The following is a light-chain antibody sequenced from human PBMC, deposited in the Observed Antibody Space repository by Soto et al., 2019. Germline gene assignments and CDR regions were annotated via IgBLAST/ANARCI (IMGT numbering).Light chain of an antibody. V-gene: IGLV1-36*01. Sequence: QSVLTQPPSVSEAPRQRVTISCSGSSSNIGNNAVNWYQQLPGKAPKLLIYYDVLLPSGVSDRFSGSKSGNTASLTVSGLQAEDEADYYCTSYAGTYSFFYVFGTGTKVTVL. CDR1: SSNIGNNA. J-gene: IGLJ1*01. CDR3: TSYAGTYSFFYV. CDR2: YDV.